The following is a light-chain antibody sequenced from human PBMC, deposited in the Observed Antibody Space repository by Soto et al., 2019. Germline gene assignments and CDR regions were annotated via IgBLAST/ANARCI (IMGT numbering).Light chain of an antibody. CDR2: DVS. CDR1: SSDVGLYDF. J-gene: IGLJ1*01. CDR3: SSYTTSSTFV. Sequence: QSLLAQPASLSGSPGQSITISCPGTSSDVGLYDFVSWFQQHPGKAPKLMIYDVSIRPSGVSDHFSGSKSGNTASLTISGLQAEDEADYYCSSYTTSSTFVFGTGTKVTVL. V-gene: IGLV2-14*01.